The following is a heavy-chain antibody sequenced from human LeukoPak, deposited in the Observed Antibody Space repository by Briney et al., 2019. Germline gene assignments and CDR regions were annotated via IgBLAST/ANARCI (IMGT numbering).Heavy chain of an antibody. CDR2: INHSGST. CDR1: GGSFSGYY. J-gene: IGHJ4*02. V-gene: IGHV4-34*01. Sequence: PSETLSLTCAVYGGSFSGYYWSWIRQPPGKGLEWIGEINHSGSTNYNPSLKSRVTISVDTSKNQFSLKLSSVTAADTAVYYCARTNWWNDYFDYWGQGTLVTVSS. D-gene: IGHD2-8*02. CDR3: ARTNWWNDYFDY.